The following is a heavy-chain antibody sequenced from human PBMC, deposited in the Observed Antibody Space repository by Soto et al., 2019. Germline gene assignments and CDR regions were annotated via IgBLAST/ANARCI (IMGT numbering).Heavy chain of an antibody. J-gene: IGHJ4*02. Sequence: EVQLLESGGGLVQPGGSLRLSCAASGCALSSYAMSWVRQAPGKGLEGVSVISGSGGSTYYADSVKGRFTVSRDNSKNTLYLQMNSLRAEDTAVYYCAKDLILYSSSSPHYFDYWGQGTLVTVSS. V-gene: IGHV3-23*01. D-gene: IGHD6-6*01. CDR3: AKDLILYSSSSPHYFDY. CDR2: ISGSGGST. CDR1: GCALSSYA.